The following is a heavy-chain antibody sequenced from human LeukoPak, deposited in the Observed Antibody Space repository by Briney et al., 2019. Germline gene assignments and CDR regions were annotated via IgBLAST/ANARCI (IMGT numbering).Heavy chain of an antibody. CDR3: ARASSGYPMRYFDY. CDR2: IWYDGSNK. CDR1: GFTFSSYG. Sequence: GGSLRLSCAASGFTFSSYGMHWVRQAPGKGLEWVAVIWYDGSNKYYADSVKGRFTISRDNSKNTLYLQMNSLRAEGTAVYYCARASSGYPMRYFDYWGQGTLVTVSS. D-gene: IGHD3-22*01. J-gene: IGHJ4*02. V-gene: IGHV3-33*01.